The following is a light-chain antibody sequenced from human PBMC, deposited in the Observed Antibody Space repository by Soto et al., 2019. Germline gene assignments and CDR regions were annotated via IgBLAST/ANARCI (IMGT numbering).Light chain of an antibody. V-gene: IGKV3-20*01. CDR1: ETVTGKY. J-gene: IGKJ1*01. Sequence: EIVLTQSPGTLSLSPGDRATLSCRASETVTGKYLAWYQQKAGQAPRLLIFAASNRATGIPDRFSGSGSGKDFTLIISRLEPEDFAVYFCQQYSSPPQTFGQGTKVEIK. CDR2: AAS. CDR3: QQYSSPPQT.